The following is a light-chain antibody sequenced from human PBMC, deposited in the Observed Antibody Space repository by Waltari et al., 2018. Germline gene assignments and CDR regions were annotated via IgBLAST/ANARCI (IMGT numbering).Light chain of an antibody. CDR1: RSNIGSNT. V-gene: IGLV1-44*01. CDR3: AAWDDSLNGYV. CDR2: SNK. Sequence: QSVLTQPPSASGTPGQRGTISCSGSRSNIGSNTVNWYQQLPGTAPKLLIYSNKQRPSGVPDRFAGSKSGTSASLAISGLQSEDEADYYCAAWDDSLNGYVFGTGTKVTVL. J-gene: IGLJ1*01.